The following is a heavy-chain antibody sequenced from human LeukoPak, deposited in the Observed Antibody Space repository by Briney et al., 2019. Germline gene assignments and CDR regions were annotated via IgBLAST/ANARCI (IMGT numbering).Heavy chain of an antibody. CDR3: ARGPRRIAAYHFDY. D-gene: IGHD6-6*01. J-gene: IGHJ4*02. CDR2: INHSGST. CDR1: GGSFSGYY. Sequence: SETLSLTCAVYGGSFSGYYWSWIRQPPGKGLEWIGEINHSGSTNYNPSLKSRVTISVDTSKNQFSLELSSVTAADTAVYYCARGPRRIAAYHFDYWGQGTLVTVSS. V-gene: IGHV4-34*01.